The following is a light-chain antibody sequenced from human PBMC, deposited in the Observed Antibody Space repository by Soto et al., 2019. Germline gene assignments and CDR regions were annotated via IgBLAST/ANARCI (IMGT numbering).Light chain of an antibody. V-gene: IGLV2-14*03. CDR2: SVT. Sequence: QSVLTQPASVSGSPGQSITLSCTGTSSDVGAYNYVSWYRQHTGQAPKLLIYSVTNRPSGISNRFSGSKSGNTASLTISGLQAEDEADYYCSSYATGGFPYVLGNGTKVTVL. J-gene: IGLJ1*01. CDR3: SSYATGGFPYV. CDR1: SSDVGAYNY.